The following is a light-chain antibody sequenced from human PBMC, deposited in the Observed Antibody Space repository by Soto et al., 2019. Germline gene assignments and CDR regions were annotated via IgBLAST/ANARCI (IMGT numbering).Light chain of an antibody. CDR3: QQTSTAPFT. V-gene: IGKV1-39*01. CDR2: ESS. CDR1: QNINIY. J-gene: IGKJ3*01. Sequence: DIELTQSPSSLSASVGDRVTVTCRSSQNINIYLNWYQQKPGKAPKLLIFESSNLQSGVPSRFSGSGSRRDFTLTISSLQREDFATYFCQQTSTAPFTFGPGNKVDFK.